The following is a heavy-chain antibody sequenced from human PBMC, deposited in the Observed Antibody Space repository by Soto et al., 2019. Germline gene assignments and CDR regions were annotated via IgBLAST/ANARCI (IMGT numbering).Heavy chain of an antibody. D-gene: IGHD3-22*01. CDR3: ARGQGYDYYDSSGHYLDY. V-gene: IGHV4-39*07. CDR1: GGSISSGDYY. J-gene: IGHJ4*02. CDR2: VNHSGST. Sequence: SETLSLTCTVSGGSISSGDYYWSWIRQPPGKGLEWIGEVNHSGSTNYNPSLKSRVTISVDTSKNQFSLKLSSVTAADTAVYYCARGQGYDYYDSSGHYLDYRGQGTLVTVPS.